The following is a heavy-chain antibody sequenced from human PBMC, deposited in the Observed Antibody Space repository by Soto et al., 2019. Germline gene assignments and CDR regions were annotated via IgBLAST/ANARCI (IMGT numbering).Heavy chain of an antibody. V-gene: IGHV3-15*01. D-gene: IGHD3-9*01. CDR2: IKSKTDGGTT. Sequence: PGGSLRLSCAASGFTFSNAWMSWVRQAPGKGLEWVGRIKSKTDGGTTDYAAPVKGRFTISRDDSKNTLYLQMNSLKTEDTAVYYCTTDYDLLTGPDAFDIWGQGTMVTVSS. J-gene: IGHJ3*02. CDR3: TTDYDLLTGPDAFDI. CDR1: GFTFSNAW.